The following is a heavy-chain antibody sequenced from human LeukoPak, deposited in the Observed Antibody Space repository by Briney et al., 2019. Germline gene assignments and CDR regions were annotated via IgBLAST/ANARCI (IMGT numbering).Heavy chain of an antibody. J-gene: IGHJ4*02. D-gene: IGHD2-2*01. V-gene: IGHV1-2*06. CDR3: ARLARGSTSSAIRNYYFDY. CDR2: INPNSGGT. CDR1: GYTFTGYY. Sequence: ASVKVSCKASGYTFTGYYMHWVRQAPGQGLEWMGRINPNSGGTNYAQKFQGRVTMTSDTSISTAYMELSRLRSDDTAVYYCARLARGSTSSAIRNYYFDYWGQGTLVTVSS.